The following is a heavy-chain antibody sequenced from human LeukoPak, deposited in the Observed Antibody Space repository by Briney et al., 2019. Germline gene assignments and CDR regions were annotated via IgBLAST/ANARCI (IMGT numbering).Heavy chain of an antibody. CDR3: AAGRPYSLLDY. V-gene: IGHV1-24*01. CDR2: SDPTNGKT. D-gene: IGHD5-18*01. CDR1: GYTLTELS. Sequence: ASVKVSCKVSGYTLTELSIHWVRQAPGKGLEWMGGSDPTNGKTIYAQKFQGRVTMTEDSSTDTAYMELSSLRSDDTAFYYCAAGRPYSLLDYWGQGTLLTVSS. J-gene: IGHJ4*02.